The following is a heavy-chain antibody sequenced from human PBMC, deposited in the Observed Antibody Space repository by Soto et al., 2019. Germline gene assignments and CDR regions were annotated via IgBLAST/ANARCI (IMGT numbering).Heavy chain of an antibody. D-gene: IGHD6-19*01. Sequence: QVQLVESGEGLVKLGGSLRLSCAASGFTFSNYYMSWIRRAPGKGLGWVSYISSSGSTIYYADSVKGRFTISRDNAKNSLYLQMNSLRAEDTAVYYCARAVAGTSAYYYHFYYMDVWGKGTTVTVSS. CDR2: ISSSGSTI. V-gene: IGHV3-11*01. J-gene: IGHJ6*03. CDR1: GFTFSNYY. CDR3: ARAVAGTSAYYYHFYYMDV.